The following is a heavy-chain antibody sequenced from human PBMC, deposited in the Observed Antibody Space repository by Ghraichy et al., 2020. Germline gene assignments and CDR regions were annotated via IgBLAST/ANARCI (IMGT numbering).Heavy chain of an antibody. Sequence: GGSLRLSCAASGFSFDTYNMNWVRQAPGKGLEWVSYIHKRGGTIYYAESVRGRFTISRDNAKNSLYLQMSSLRDEETAVYYCVRDGLRGHDVDVWGQGTTVTVSS. CDR2: IHKRGGTI. V-gene: IGHV3-48*02. CDR3: VRDGLRGHDVDV. CDR1: GFSFDTYN. J-gene: IGHJ6*02. D-gene: IGHD3/OR15-3a*01.